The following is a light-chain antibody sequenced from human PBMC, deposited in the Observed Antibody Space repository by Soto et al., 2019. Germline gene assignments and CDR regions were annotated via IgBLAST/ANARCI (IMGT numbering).Light chain of an antibody. CDR3: NSYTSSSTWV. V-gene: IGLV2-14*01. J-gene: IGLJ3*02. CDR1: SSDVGGYNY. CDR2: EVV. Sequence: QSVLTQPASVSGSPGQSITISCTGTSSDVGGYNYVSWYQQHPNKAPKLMIYEVVHRPSGVSARFSGSKSGNTASLTISGLQAEDEADYYCNSYTSSSTWVFGGGTKVTVL.